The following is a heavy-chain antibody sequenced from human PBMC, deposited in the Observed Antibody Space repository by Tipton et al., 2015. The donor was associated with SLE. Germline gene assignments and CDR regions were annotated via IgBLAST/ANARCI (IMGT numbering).Heavy chain of an antibody. CDR1: GFTFDDYA. CDR3: AKDFEAYCGNDCYSNAFDI. J-gene: IGHJ3*02. V-gene: IGHV3-9*03. CDR2: INWNSGII. Sequence: SLRLSCAASGFTFDDYAMHWVRQAPGKGLEWVSGINWNSGIIGYADSVKGRFTISRDNAKNSLYLQMNSLRAEDMALYYCAKDFEAYCGNDCYSNAFDIWGQGTMVTVSS. D-gene: IGHD2-21*01.